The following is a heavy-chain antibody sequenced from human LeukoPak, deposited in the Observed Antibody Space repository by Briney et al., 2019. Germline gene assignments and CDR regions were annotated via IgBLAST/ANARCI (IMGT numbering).Heavy chain of an antibody. CDR1: GFTFNTYS. D-gene: IGHD3-10*01. J-gene: IGHJ4*02. Sequence: GGSLRLSCAASGFTFNTYSMNWVRQAPGKGLEWGSYLSSTSSTIYYADSVRGRFTISRDNARNSLYLQMNSLRDDDTAIYYCARGIVRGVTCDYWVQGGLVCVSS. CDR2: LSSTSSTI. CDR3: ARGIVRGVTCDY. V-gene: IGHV3-48*02.